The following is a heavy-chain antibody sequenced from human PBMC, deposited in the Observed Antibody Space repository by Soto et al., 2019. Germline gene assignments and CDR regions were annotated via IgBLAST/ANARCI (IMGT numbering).Heavy chain of an antibody. J-gene: IGHJ4*02. CDR1: GFSLTTSGVG. Sequence: QITLNESGPTQVKPRQTLTLTCTFSGFSLTTSGVGVGWIRQSPGKAPEWLALIYWDDDKRYSPSLKSRLTITKDTSKNQVVLTMADMHPADTATYYCAHKVLRTVFGLITTTAIYFDFWGQGTPGAVSS. CDR2: IYWDDDK. V-gene: IGHV2-5*02. D-gene: IGHD3-3*01. CDR3: AHKVLRTVFGLITTTAIYFDF.